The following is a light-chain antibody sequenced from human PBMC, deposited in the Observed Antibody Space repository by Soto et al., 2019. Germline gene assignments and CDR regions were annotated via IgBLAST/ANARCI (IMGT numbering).Light chain of an antibody. Sequence: EIVLTQSPATLSLSPGERATLSCRASQSVSSSLAWYQQKPGQAPRLLIYDASNRATGIPARFSGSGSGTDFTLTISSLEPEDFAVYYCQQRSNWPPEITFGPGTKVNFK. V-gene: IGKV3-11*01. J-gene: IGKJ3*01. CDR2: DAS. CDR1: QSVSSS. CDR3: QQRSNWPPEIT.